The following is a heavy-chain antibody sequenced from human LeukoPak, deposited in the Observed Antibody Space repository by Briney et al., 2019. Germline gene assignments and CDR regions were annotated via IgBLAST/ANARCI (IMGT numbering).Heavy chain of an antibody. CDR3: ARVVGQLGDAFDI. J-gene: IGHJ3*02. CDR2: IYYSGST. D-gene: IGHD6-6*01. V-gene: IGHV4-39*01. CDR1: GDSISISSYY. Sequence: SETLSLTCTVSGDSISISSYYWGWIRQPPGKGLEWIGSIYYSGSTYYSPSLKSRVTISVDTSKNQFSLKLSSVTAADTAVYYCARVVGQLGDAFDIWGQGTMVTVSS.